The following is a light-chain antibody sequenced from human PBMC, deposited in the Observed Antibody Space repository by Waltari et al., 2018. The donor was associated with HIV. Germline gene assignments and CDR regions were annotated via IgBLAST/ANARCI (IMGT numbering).Light chain of an antibody. CDR3: QQSFSTLT. CDR1: QSVKNY. J-gene: IGKJ3*01. CDR2: AAS. Sequence: DIQMTHSPSSLSASVGARVTITCRASQSVKNYLNWYQQKPGKAPNLLIYAASTLQSGVPSRFSGSGSETDFTLTISSLQPEDFATYYCQQSFSTLTFGPGTKVDIK. V-gene: IGKV1-39*01.